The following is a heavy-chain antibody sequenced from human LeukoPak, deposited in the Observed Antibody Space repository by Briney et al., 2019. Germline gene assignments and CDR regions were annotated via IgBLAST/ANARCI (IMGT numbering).Heavy chain of an antibody. CDR3: AKDSRQSSGYYSDY. Sequence: GGSLRLSCAASGFTFSSYAMSWVRQAPGKGLEWVSAISGSGGSTYYADSVKGRFTISRDNSKNTLYLQMNSLRAEDTAVYYCAKDSRQSSGYYSDYWGQGTLVTVSS. J-gene: IGHJ4*02. CDR2: ISGSGGST. D-gene: IGHD3-22*01. V-gene: IGHV3-23*01. CDR1: GFTFSSYA.